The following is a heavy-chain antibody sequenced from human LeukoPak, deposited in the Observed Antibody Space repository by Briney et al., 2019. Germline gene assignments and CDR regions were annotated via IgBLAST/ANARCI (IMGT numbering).Heavy chain of an antibody. CDR1: GFTFSSYG. CDR3: ARDLRRLSRVSYGMDV. J-gene: IGHJ6*02. Sequence: GGSLRLSCAASGFTFSSYGMHWVRQAPGKGLEWVAVIWYDGSNKYYADSVKGRFTISRDNSKNTLYLQMNSLRAEDTAVCYCARDLRRLSRVSYGMDVWGQGTTVTVSS. CDR2: IWYDGSNK. D-gene: IGHD4-17*01. V-gene: IGHV3-33*01.